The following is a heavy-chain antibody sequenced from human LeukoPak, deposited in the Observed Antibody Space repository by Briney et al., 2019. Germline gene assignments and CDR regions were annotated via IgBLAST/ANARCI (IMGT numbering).Heavy chain of an antibody. D-gene: IGHD3/OR15-3a*01. CDR1: GFTFSTYG. CDR3: AKDWAGAVRVGYYYMDV. Sequence: GGSLRLSCAASGFTFSTYGMHWVRQAPGKGLEWVAFIPYDGSNEYYADSVKGRFAISGDNSKNTLYLQMNSLRAEDTAVYYCAKDWAGAVRVGYYYMDVWGKGTTVIVSS. V-gene: IGHV3-30*02. J-gene: IGHJ6*03. CDR2: IPYDGSNE.